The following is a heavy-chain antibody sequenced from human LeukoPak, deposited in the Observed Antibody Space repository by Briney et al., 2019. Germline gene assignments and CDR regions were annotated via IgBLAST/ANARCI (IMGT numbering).Heavy chain of an antibody. CDR1: RFTFGDYA. CDR3: ARVYYGSGSYYNLDY. D-gene: IGHD3-10*01. J-gene: IGHJ4*02. Sequence: PGRSLRLSCVGSRFTFGDYAFSWVRQAPGKGLEWVSYIRSSGTTIHYAGSVKGRFTISRDNAKNSLYLQMNSLRAEDTAVYYCARVYYGSGSYYNLDYWGQGTLVTVSS. V-gene: IGHV3-48*01. CDR2: IRSSGTTI.